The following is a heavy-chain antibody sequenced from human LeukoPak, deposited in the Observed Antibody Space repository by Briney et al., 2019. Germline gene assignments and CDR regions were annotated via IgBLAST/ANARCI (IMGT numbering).Heavy chain of an antibody. V-gene: IGHV1-18*01. Sequence: ASVKASCKASGYTFISYGISWVRQAPGQGLEGMGWISSHNGYIKYAQKFQGRITMTTDASMNTAYMELGSLRSDDTAVYYCARRRAVAGVNWFDPWGQGTLVTVSS. CDR3: ARRRAVAGVNWFDP. CDR2: ISSHNGYI. CDR1: GYTFISYG. J-gene: IGHJ5*02. D-gene: IGHD6-19*01.